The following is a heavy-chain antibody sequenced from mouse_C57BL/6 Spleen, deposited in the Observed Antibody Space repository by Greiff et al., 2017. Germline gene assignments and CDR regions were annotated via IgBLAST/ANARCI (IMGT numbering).Heavy chain of an antibody. CDR3: TREDTSEDFDY. V-gene: IGHV1-59*01. D-gene: IGHD3-2*02. CDR2: IDPSDSYT. CDR1: GYTFTSYW. Sequence: QVQLQQPGAELVRPGTSVKLSCKASGYTFTSYWMHWVQQRPGQGLEWIGVIDPSDSYTNYNEKFKGKATFTVDTSSRPAYMQISSLTSEYSAVYYCTREDTSEDFDYWGQGTTLTVSS. J-gene: IGHJ2*01.